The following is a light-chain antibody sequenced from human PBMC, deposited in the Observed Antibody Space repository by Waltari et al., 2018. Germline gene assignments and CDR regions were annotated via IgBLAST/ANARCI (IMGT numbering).Light chain of an antibody. CDR2: ETD. V-gene: IGLV7-43*01. J-gene: IGLJ3*02. Sequence: VLTQAPSVTVSPGGPVTLTCASTTGVVTTRSYPNWFQQKPGQSPTTLIYETDKRHSWTPARFSGSLLGGKAALTLSNVQPEDEADYYCSLYYGDARWVFGGGTKLTVL. CDR1: TGVVTTRSY. CDR3: SLYYGDARWV.